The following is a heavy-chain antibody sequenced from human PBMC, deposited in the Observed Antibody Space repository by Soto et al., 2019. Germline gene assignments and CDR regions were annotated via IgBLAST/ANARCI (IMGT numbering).Heavy chain of an antibody. J-gene: IGHJ6*02. Sequence: ASVKVSCKASGYTFTSYYMHWVRQAPGQGLEWMGIINPSGGNTTYAQEFQGRVTMTRDTSTSTVYMELRSLRSEDTAVYYCAREPPSNTAMVWTYYYYGMDVWGQGTTVTV. D-gene: IGHD5-18*01. CDR3: AREPPSNTAMVWTYYYYGMDV. CDR2: INPSGGNT. CDR1: GYTFTSYY. V-gene: IGHV1-46*01.